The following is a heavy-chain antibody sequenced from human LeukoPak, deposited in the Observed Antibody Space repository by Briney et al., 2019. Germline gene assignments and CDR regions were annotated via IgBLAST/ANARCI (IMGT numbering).Heavy chain of an antibody. CDR3: ARDWYYCSGGSCYSSFDY. V-gene: IGHV1-18*01. J-gene: IGHJ4*02. Sequence: ASVKVSCKASGYTFTSYGISWVRQAPGQGLEWMGWISAYNGNTNYAQKLQGRVTMTTDTSTSTAYMELRSLRSDDTAVYYCARDWYYCSGGSCYSSFDYWGQGSLVTVSS. CDR2: ISAYNGNT. D-gene: IGHD2-15*01. CDR1: GYTFTSYG.